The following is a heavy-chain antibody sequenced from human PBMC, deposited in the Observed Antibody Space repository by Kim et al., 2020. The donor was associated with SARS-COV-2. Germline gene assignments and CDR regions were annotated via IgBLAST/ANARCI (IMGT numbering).Heavy chain of an antibody. CDR3: AREGSSGSFPDF. V-gene: IGHV3-30*03. J-gene: IGHJ4*02. Sequence: YDADSVKGRFTSSRDNFKNTVYLQMNSLREEDTALYYCAREGSSGSFPDFWGQGTLVTVSS. D-gene: IGHD3-10*01.